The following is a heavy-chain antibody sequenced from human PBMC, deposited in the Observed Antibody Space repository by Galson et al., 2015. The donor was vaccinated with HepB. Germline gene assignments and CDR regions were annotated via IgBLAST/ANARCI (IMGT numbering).Heavy chain of an antibody. J-gene: IGHJ3*02. CDR2: IYSGGST. V-gene: IGHV3-53*01. CDR1: GFTDSSNY. D-gene: IGHD3-22*01. CDR3: ARWGYYSAADDAFDI. Sequence: SLRLSCAASGFTDSSNYMSWVRQAPGKGLEWVSVIYSGGSTYYADSVKGRFTISRDNSKNTLYLQMNSLRAEDTAVYYCARWGYYSAADDAFDIWGQGIMVTVSS.